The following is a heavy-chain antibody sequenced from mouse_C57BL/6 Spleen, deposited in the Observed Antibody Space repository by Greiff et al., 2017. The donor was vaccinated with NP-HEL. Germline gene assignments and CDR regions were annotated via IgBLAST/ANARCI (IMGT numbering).Heavy chain of an antibody. CDR2: ISSGGSYT. CDR3: ARKLGRGWFAY. D-gene: IGHD4-1*01. Sequence: EVNVVESGGDLVKPGGSLKLSCAASGFTFSSYGMSWVRQTPDKRLEWVATISSGGSYTYYPDSVKGRFTISRDNAKNTLYLQMSSLKSEDTAMYYCARKLGRGWFAYWGQGTLVTVSA. J-gene: IGHJ3*01. V-gene: IGHV5-6*01. CDR1: GFTFSSYG.